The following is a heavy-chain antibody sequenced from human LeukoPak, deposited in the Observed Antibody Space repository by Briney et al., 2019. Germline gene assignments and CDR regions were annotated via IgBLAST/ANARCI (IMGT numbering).Heavy chain of an antibody. V-gene: IGHV3-48*03. CDR1: GFTFSSYE. D-gene: IGHD4-17*01. J-gene: IGHJ6*03. Sequence: GGSLRLSCVASGFTFSSYEMNWVRQAPGKGLEWVSYISSSGSTKYYADSVKGRFTISRDNAKNSLYLQMNSLRAEDTAVYYCARRLRIYYYCYMDVWGKGTTVTVSS. CDR3: ARRLRIYYYCYMDV. CDR2: ISSSGSTK.